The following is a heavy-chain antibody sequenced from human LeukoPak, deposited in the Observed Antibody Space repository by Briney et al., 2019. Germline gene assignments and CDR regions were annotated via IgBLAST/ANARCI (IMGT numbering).Heavy chain of an antibody. CDR1: GXMFDDSA. V-gene: IGHV3-43*02. D-gene: IGHD2-15*01. J-gene: IGHJ4*02. CDR3: AKEGYSHTSNYFDN. CDR2: ISGDGVST. Sequence: GGSLRLSCSASGXMFDDSAMHWVRQAPGKGLEWVSLISGDGVSTFYADSVKGRFTISRDNSKNSLSLQMDSLTTEDTALYYCAKEGYSHTSNYFDNWGQGILVTVSS.